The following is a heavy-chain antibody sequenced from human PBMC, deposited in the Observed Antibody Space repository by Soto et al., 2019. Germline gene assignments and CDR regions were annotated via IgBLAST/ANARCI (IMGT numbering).Heavy chain of an antibody. CDR3: ARATVPTQDFDY. Sequence: ASVKVSCKASGYTFSSYAISWVRQAPGQGLEWLGWINAGNGNTKYSQKFQGRVTITRDTSASTAYMELSSLRSEDTAVYYCARATVPTQDFDYWGQGTLVTVSS. D-gene: IGHD4-17*01. J-gene: IGHJ4*02. CDR1: GYTFSSYA. CDR2: INAGNGNT. V-gene: IGHV1-3*01.